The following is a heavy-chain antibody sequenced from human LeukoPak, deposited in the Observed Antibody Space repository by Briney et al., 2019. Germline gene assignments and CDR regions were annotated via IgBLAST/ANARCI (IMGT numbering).Heavy chain of an antibody. CDR3: ARDERPGYCSSTSCYRYYGMDV. CDR2: ISSSSSTI. Sequence: GGSLRLSCAASGFTFSDYAMTWVRQAPGKGLEWVSYISSSSSTIYYADSVKGRFTISRDNAKSSLYLQMNSLRAEDTAVYYCARDERPGYCSSTSCYRYYGMDVWGQGTTVTVSS. D-gene: IGHD2-2*01. J-gene: IGHJ6*02. CDR1: GFTFSDYA. V-gene: IGHV3-48*04.